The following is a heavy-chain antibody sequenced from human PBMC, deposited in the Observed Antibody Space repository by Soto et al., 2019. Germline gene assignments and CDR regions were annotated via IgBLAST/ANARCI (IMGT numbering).Heavy chain of an antibody. CDR2: IYPGDSDT. J-gene: IGHJ4*02. Sequence: VESLKISCHGSGYSFTSHWIAWVRQMPGKGLEWMGIIYPGDSDTRYSPSFQGQVTMSGDKSISTAYVQWHSLKASDTAMYYCARLDDYGYTIDYWGQGSLVTVSS. V-gene: IGHV5-51*01. D-gene: IGHD5-12*01. CDR3: ARLDDYGYTIDY. CDR1: GYSFTSHW.